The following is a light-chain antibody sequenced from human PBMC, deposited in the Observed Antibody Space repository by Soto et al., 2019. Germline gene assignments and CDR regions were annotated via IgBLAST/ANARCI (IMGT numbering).Light chain of an antibody. V-gene: IGKV3-11*01. J-gene: IGKJ2*01. CDR1: QTVSNN. CDR2: DAS. CDR3: QQRSDWPPGYT. Sequence: EIVLTQSPATLSFSPGEGATLSCRASQTVSNNLAWYQQKPGQAPRLLIFDASNRATGIPARFSGSGSGTDFTLTISSLEPEDFAVYYWQQRSDWPPGYTFGQGTKLEIK.